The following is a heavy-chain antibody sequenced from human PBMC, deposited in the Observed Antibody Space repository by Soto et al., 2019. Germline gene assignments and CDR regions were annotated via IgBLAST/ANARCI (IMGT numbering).Heavy chain of an antibody. CDR2: ISYDGSNK. D-gene: IGHD3-3*01. J-gene: IGHJ3*02. Sequence: QVQLVESGGGVVQPGRSLRLSCATSESTFSSFGMHWVRQAPGKGLEWVAVISYDGSNKYYADSVKGRFTISRDNSKNTMYLQMNILRADDTAVYYCARDENFDFWLPRDGFDIWGQGTMVTVSS. CDR1: ESTFSSFG. V-gene: IGHV3-30*19. CDR3: ARDENFDFWLPRDGFDI.